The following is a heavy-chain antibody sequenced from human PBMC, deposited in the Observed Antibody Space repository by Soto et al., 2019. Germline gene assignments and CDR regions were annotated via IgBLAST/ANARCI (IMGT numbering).Heavy chain of an antibody. J-gene: IGHJ6*02. CDR1: GFTFSSYS. Sequence: PGGSLRLSCAASGFTFSSYSMNCVRQAPGKGLEWVSSISSSSSYIYYADSVKGRFTISRDNAKNSLYLQMNSLRAEDTAVYYCARWGRSNPYYYYYYGMDVWGQGTTVTVSS. CDR2: ISSSSSYI. CDR3: ARWGRSNPYYYYYYGMDV. D-gene: IGHD3-16*01. V-gene: IGHV3-21*01.